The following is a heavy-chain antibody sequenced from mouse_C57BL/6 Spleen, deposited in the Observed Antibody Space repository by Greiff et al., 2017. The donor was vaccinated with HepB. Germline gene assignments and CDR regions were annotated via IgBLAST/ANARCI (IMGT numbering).Heavy chain of an antibody. Sequence: SGPELVKPGASVKIPCKASGYTFTDYNMDWVKQSHGKSLEWIGDINPNNGGTIYNQKFKGKATLTVDKSSSTAYMELRSLTSEDTAVYYCARGGAMDYWGQGTSVTVSS. J-gene: IGHJ4*01. CDR2: INPNNGGT. CDR3: ARGGAMDY. V-gene: IGHV1-18*01. CDR1: GYTFTDYN.